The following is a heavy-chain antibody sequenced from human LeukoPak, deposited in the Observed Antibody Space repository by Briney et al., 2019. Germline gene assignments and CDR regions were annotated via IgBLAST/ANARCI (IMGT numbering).Heavy chain of an antibody. V-gene: IGHV3-15*01. CDR3: TTDYYSSGSYPDAFDI. CDR2: IKSKTDGGTT. CDR1: GFTFSNAW. D-gene: IGHD3-10*01. J-gene: IGHJ3*02. Sequence: PGGSLRLSCAASGFTFSNAWMSWVRQAPGKGLEWVGRIKSKTDGGTTDYAAPVKGRFTISRDDSKNTLYLQMNSLKTEDTAVYYCTTDYYSSGSYPDAFDIWGRGTMVTVSS.